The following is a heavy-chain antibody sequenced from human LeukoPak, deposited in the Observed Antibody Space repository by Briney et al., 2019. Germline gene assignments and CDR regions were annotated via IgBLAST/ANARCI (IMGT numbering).Heavy chain of an antibody. J-gene: IGHJ4*02. D-gene: IGHD3-10*01. CDR2: IYHSGGT. CDR1: GYSINSGYT. CDR3: ARDQDYYGSGSYGPDY. Sequence: PSETLSLTCTVSGYSINSGYTWGWIRQPPGKGLEWIGNIYHSGGTYYNPSLTSRVTISVDTSKNQFSLRLSSVTAADTAVYYCARDQDYYGSGSYGPDYWGQGTLVTVSS. V-gene: IGHV4-38-2*02.